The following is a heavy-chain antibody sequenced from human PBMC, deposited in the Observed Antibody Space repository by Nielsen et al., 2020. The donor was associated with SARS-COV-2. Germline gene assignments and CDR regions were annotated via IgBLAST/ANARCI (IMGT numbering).Heavy chain of an antibody. CDR1: GFTFSGYS. J-gene: IGHJ4*02. Sequence: GEPLKISCAASGFTFSGYSMNWVRQAPGKGLEWVSSISSSSSYIYYADSVKGRFTISRDNAKNSLYLQMNSLRAEDTAVYYCAREPVSFGSGSNFDYWGQGTLVTVSS. CDR2: ISSSSSYI. V-gene: IGHV3-21*01. CDR3: AREPVSFGSGSNFDY. D-gene: IGHD3-10*01.